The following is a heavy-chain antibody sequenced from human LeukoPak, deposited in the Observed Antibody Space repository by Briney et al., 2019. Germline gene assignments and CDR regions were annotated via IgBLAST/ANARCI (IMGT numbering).Heavy chain of an antibody. J-gene: IGHJ4*02. V-gene: IGHV1-2*02. CDR2: INPNSGGT. CDR1: GYTFTSYY. CDR3: ARETEDSHSHDY. Sequence: ASVKVSCKASGYTFTSYYMHWVRQAPGQGLEWMGWINPNSGGTNYAQKFQGRVTMTRDTSISTAYMELSRLRSDDTAVYYCARETEDSHSHDYWGQGTLVTVSS. D-gene: IGHD2-15*01.